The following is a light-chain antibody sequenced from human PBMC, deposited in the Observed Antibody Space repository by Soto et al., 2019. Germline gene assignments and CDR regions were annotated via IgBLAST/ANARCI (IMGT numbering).Light chain of an antibody. CDR3: QQYTSYSPT. V-gene: IGKV1-5*03. J-gene: IGKJ1*01. CDR2: EAS. CDR1: QTISGW. Sequence: DIQMTQSPSTLSASVGDRVTITCRASQTISGWLAWYQQKPGKAPKLLIFEASILESGVPSRFSGSRSGTEFTLTIDSVQPDDFATYYCQQYTSYSPTFGQGTKVEI.